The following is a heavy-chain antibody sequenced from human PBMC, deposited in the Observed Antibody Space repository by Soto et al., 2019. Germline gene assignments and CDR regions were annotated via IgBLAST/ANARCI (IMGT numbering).Heavy chain of an antibody. Sequence: EVQLVESGGDLVQPGGSLRLSCAASGFTFSSYSMNWVRQAPGKGLEWVSYISSSSSTKYYADSVKGRFTISRDNAKNSLYLQMNILRDEDTAVYYCARDPGQITMVRGVSDYWGQGTLVAVSS. CDR1: GFTFSSYS. CDR3: ARDPGQITMVRGVSDY. J-gene: IGHJ4*02. V-gene: IGHV3-48*02. D-gene: IGHD3-10*01. CDR2: ISSSSSTK.